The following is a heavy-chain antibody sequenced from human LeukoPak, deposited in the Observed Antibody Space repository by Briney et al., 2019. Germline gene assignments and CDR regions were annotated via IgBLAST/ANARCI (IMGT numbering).Heavy chain of an antibody. Sequence: SETLSLTCTVSGGSISSSSYYWVWIRQPPGKGLEWIGCVYYSGSTYYNPSLKSRVTISADTSKSQFSLKLSSVSAADTAVYYCARGDYGGNSDWFDPWGQGTLVTVSS. V-gene: IGHV4-39*01. CDR2: VYYSGST. CDR3: ARGDYGGNSDWFDP. J-gene: IGHJ5*02. CDR1: GGSISSSSYY. D-gene: IGHD4-23*01.